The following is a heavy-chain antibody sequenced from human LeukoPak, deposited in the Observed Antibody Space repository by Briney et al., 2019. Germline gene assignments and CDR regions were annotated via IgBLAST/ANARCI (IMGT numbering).Heavy chain of an antibody. J-gene: IGHJ6*02. CDR2: ISYDGSNK. CDR3: AKDLVDTAMVEPIYYYFGMDV. V-gene: IGHV3-30*18. Sequence: PGGSLRLSCAASGFTFSSYGMHWVRQAPGKGLEWVAVISYDGSNKYYADSVKGRFTISRDNSKNTLYLQMNSLRAEDTAVYYCAKDLVDTAMVEPIYYYFGMDVWGQGTTVTVSS. D-gene: IGHD5-18*01. CDR1: GFTFSSYG.